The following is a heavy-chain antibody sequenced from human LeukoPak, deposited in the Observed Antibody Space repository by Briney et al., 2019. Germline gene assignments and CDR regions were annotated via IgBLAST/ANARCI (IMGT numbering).Heavy chain of an antibody. CDR2: IDDRGATT. CDR3: AKGVRVHSGPYYFDC. CDR1: GFXFNNYA. J-gene: IGHJ4*02. D-gene: IGHD1-1*01. Sequence: GGSLRLSCAASGFXFNNYAMSWVRQAPGKGLEWVSFIDDRGATTKYADSVKGRFTISRGNSKNTLYLQMNSLRAEDTAVYYCAKGVRVHSGPYYFDCWGQGTQVTVSS. V-gene: IGHV3-23*01.